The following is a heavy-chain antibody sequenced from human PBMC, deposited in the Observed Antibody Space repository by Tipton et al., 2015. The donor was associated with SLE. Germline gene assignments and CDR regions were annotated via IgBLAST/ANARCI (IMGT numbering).Heavy chain of an antibody. CDR3: AREIAYGAFDI. Sequence: LRLSCSASGFTFGDYAMSWVRQPPGKGLEWIGYIYYSGSTNYNPSLKSRVTISVDTSKNQFSLKLSSVTAADTAVYYCAREIAYGAFDIWGQGTMVTVSS. CDR1: GFTFGDYA. CDR2: IYYSGST. J-gene: IGHJ3*02. D-gene: IGHD2-21*01. V-gene: IGHV4-59*01.